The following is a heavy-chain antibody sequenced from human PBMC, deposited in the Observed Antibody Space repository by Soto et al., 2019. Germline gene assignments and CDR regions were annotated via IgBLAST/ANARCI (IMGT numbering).Heavy chain of an antibody. V-gene: IGHV3-33*01. CDR1: GFTFSSHG. CDR3: ARDLFDVIAAAGKVYYGMDV. D-gene: IGHD6-13*01. CDR2: IWYDGSNK. J-gene: IGHJ6*02. Sequence: GGSLSLSCAASGFTFSSHGMHWVRQAPGKGLEWVAVIWYDGSNKYYAVSVKGRFTISRDNSKNTLYLQMNSLRAEDTAVYYCARDLFDVIAAAGKVYYGMDVWGQGTTVTVSS.